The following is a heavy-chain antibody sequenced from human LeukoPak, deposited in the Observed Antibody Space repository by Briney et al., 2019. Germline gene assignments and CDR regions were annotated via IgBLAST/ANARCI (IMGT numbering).Heavy chain of an antibody. D-gene: IGHD2-2*01. CDR2: IIPIFGTA. J-gene: IGHJ6*03. CDR1: GGTFSSYA. V-gene: IGHV1-69*13. Sequence: ASVKVSCKASGGTFSSYAISWVRQAPGQGLEWMGGIIPIFGTANYAQKFQGRVTITADESTSTAYMELSSLRSEDTAVYYCARAPPLSPYCSSTSCYYYYYMDVWGKGTTVTVSS. CDR3: ARAPPLSPYCSSTSCYYYYYMDV.